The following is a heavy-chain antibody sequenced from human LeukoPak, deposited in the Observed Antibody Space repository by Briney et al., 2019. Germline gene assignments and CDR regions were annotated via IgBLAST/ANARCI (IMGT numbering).Heavy chain of an antibody. D-gene: IGHD2-15*01. J-gene: IGHJ4*02. Sequence: AASVKVSCKASGGTFSSYIISWVRQAPGQGLEGMGGIIPIFATAKYAQKFQGRVTITADESTSTAYMELSSLRSEDTAVYYCARPRYCSGGDCYNNFDYWGQGTLVTVSS. CDR1: GGTFSSYI. V-gene: IGHV1-69*13. CDR3: ARPRYCSGGDCYNNFDY. CDR2: IIPIFATA.